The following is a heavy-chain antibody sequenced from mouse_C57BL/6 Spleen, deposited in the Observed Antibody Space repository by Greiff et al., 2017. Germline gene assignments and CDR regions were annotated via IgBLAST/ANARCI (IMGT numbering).Heavy chain of an antibody. V-gene: IGHV1-69*01. D-gene: IGHD1-1*01. CDR3: ARYQGITTVNWYVDV. CDR2: IDPSGSYT. Sequence: QVQLQQPGAELVLPGASVKLSCKASGYTFTSYWMHWVKQRPGQGLEWIGEIDPSGSYTNYNQKFKGKSTLTVDKSSSTAYMQLSSLTSEDPAVYYCARYQGITTVNWYVDVWGTGTTVTVSS. CDR1: GYTFTSYW. J-gene: IGHJ1*03.